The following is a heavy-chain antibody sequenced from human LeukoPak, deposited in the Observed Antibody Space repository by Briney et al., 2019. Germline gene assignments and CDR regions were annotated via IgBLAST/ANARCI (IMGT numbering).Heavy chain of an antibody. CDR3: ARHPFNYYDSSGFEPNFDY. D-gene: IGHD3-22*01. CDR1: GGSISSYY. V-gene: IGHV4-59*01. J-gene: IGHJ4*02. CDR2: IYYSGST. Sequence: PSETLSLTCTVSGGSISSYYWSWIRQPPGKGLEWIGYIYYSGSTNYNPSLKSRVTISVDTSKNQFSLKLSSVTAADTAVYYCARHPFNYYDSSGFEPNFDYWGQGTLVTVSS.